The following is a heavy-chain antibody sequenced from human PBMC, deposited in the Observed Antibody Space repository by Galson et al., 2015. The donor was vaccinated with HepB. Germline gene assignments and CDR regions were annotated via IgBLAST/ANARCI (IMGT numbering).Heavy chain of an antibody. CDR3: AKDYGITNYYSTTGGASPWTYNWFDL. V-gene: IGHV3-23*01. CDR1: GFTFNTYA. D-gene: IGHD2-8*02. CDR2: ISGGGGRT. J-gene: IGHJ5*02. Sequence: SLRLSCAASGFTFNTYAMAWVRQAPGKGLEGVSVISGGGGRTYHADSVKGRFTISRDNYKNTLFLQMNSLRAEDTSIYYCAKDYGITNYYSTTGGASPWTYNWFDLSGQGTRVTVSS.